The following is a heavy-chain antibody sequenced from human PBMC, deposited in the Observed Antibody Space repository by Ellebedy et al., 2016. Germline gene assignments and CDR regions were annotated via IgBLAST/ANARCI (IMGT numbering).Heavy chain of an antibody. V-gene: IGHV3-30-3*01. J-gene: IGHJ3*02. D-gene: IGHD6-13*01. Sequence: GESLKISXAASGFTFSSYAMHWVRQAPGKGLEWVAVISYDGSNKYYADSVKGRFTISRDNSKNTLYLQMNSLRAEDTAVYYCALRGFPATGIRAFNIWGQGTMVTVSS. CDR2: ISYDGSNK. CDR1: GFTFSSYA. CDR3: ALRGFPATGIRAFNI.